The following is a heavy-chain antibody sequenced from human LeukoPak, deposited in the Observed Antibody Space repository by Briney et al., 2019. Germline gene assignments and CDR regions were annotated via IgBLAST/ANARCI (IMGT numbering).Heavy chain of an antibody. CDR2: INPNSGGT. J-gene: IGHJ4*02. Sequence: ASVKVSCKASGYTFTGYYMHWVRQAPGQGLEWMGWINPNSGGTNYAQKFQGRVTMTRDTSISTAYMELSRLRSDDTAVYYCASGDSSGWYEYYFDYWGQGTLVTVSS. V-gene: IGHV1-2*02. CDR1: GYTFTGYY. CDR3: ASGDSSGWYEYYFDY. D-gene: IGHD6-19*01.